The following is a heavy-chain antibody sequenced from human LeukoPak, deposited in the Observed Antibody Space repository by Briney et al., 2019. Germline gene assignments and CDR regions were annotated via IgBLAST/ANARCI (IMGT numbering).Heavy chain of an antibody. D-gene: IGHD6-13*01. CDR1: GGSISSYY. CDR3: ARGAEQQLPYYFDY. V-gene: IGHV4-59*12. CDR2: IYYSGST. J-gene: IGHJ4*02. Sequence: PSETLSLTCTVSGGSISSYYWSWIRQPPGKGLEWIGYIYYSGSTNYNPSLKSRVTISVDTSKNQFSLKLSSVTAADTAVYYCARGAEQQLPYYFDYWGQGTLVTVSS.